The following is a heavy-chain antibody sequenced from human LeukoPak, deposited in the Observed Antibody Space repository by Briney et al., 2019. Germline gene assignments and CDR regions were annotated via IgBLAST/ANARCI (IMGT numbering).Heavy chain of an antibody. V-gene: IGHV4-39*01. CDR3: ASHTSGIYQYYFDF. J-gene: IGHJ4*02. D-gene: IGHD1-26*01. Sequence: KSSETLSLTCTVSGGSISSTIYYWGWIRQPPGKGLECIGSIFYTGSTNYNPSLKSRVTISVDTSKNQFSLKLSSVTAADTAVYYCASHTSGIYQYYFDFWGQGTLVTVSS. CDR2: IFYTGST. CDR1: GGSISSTIYY.